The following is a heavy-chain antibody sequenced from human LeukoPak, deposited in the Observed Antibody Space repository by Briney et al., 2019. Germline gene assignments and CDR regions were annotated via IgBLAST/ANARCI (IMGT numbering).Heavy chain of an antibody. CDR3: ASDGPGAVAGPYS. D-gene: IGHD6-19*01. V-gene: IGHV1-18*01. Sequence: ASVTVSCKASGYTFISYGIGWVRQAPGQGLEWMGWISTYGGYTSYAQQFQDRVTMTKDTYTSTAYMELRSLRSDDTAVYYCASDGPGAVAGPYSWGQGTMVTVSS. J-gene: IGHJ3*01. CDR2: ISTYGGYT. CDR1: GYTFISYG.